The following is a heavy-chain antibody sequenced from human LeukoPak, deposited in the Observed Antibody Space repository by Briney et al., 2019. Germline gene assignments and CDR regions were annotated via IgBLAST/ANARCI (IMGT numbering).Heavy chain of an antibody. CDR1: GFTFSNYA. CDR3: AKLWFGEFSWFDP. Sequence: PGGSLRLSCLASGFTFSNYAMSWVRQAPGKGLEWVSGITISGRTAYYADSVKGRFTISRDNFKNTLYLQMNSLRAEDTAVYYCAKLWFGEFSWFDPWGQGTLVTVSS. J-gene: IGHJ5*02. V-gene: IGHV3-23*01. CDR2: ITISGRTA. D-gene: IGHD3-10*01.